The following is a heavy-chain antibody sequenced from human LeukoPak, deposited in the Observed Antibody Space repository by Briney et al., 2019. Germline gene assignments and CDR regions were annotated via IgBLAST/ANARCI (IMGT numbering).Heavy chain of an antibody. Sequence: SGTLSLTCGVSGGSISNTNWWTWVRQPPGKGLEWIGEVDLLGRTNYNPSLKSRVAISVDKSENHVSLWLTSVTAADTAVYYCAREGGPYRPLDYSGQGTLVTVSS. CDR2: VDLLGRT. J-gene: IGHJ4*02. CDR1: GGSISNTNW. CDR3: AREGGPYRPLDY. V-gene: IGHV4-4*02.